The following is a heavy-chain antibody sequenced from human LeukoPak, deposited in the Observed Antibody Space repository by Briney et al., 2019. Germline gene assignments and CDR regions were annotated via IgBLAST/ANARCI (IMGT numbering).Heavy chain of an antibody. D-gene: IGHD1-26*01. CDR2: INSDGSST. CDR1: GFTFSSYW. J-gene: IGHJ6*03. Sequence: GGSLRLSCAASGFTFSSYWMHWVRQAPGKGLVWVSRINSDGSSTSYADPVKGRFTISRDNAKNSLYLQMNSLRAEDTALYFCARDPYSGNYGNYYYYMDVWGKGTTVTISS. V-gene: IGHV3-74*01. CDR3: ARDPYSGNYGNYYYYMDV.